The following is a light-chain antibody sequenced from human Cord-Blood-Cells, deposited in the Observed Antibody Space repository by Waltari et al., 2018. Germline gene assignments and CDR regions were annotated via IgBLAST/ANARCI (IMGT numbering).Light chain of an antibody. J-gene: IGLJ2*01. CDR3: SSYTSSSTRVV. Sequence: QSALTQPASVSGSPGQSITISCTGTSSDVGGYNYVSWYQQHPGKAPKLMLYDVSNRPSAVSNRFSGTESGNTASLTISGLQAEDEADYYCSSYTSSSTRVVFGGGTKLTVL. V-gene: IGLV2-14*01. CDR2: DVS. CDR1: SSDVGGYNY.